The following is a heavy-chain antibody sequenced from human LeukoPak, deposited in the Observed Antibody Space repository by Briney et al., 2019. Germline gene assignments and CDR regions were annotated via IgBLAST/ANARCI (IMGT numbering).Heavy chain of an antibody. CDR3: GRGLVRGNGFHS. D-gene: IGHD3-10*01. V-gene: IGHV4-34*01. Sequence: SETLSLTCAVYGGSFSGYYWSWIRQPPGKGLEWVGEINHSGSTNYNPSLKSRVTISVDTSKNQFSLKLSSVTAADTAVYYCGRGLVRGNGFHSWGQGTLVTVSS. CDR2: INHSGST. CDR1: GGSFSGYY. J-gene: IGHJ5*02.